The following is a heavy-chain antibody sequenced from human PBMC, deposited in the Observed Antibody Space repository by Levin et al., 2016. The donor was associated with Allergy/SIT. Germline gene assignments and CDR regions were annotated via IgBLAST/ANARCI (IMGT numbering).Heavy chain of an antibody. CDR1: GFTFSDYG. CDR2: ASFDASNA. V-gene: IGHV3-30*03. D-gene: IGHD1-26*01. Sequence: GESLKISCAASGFTFSDYGMHWVRQAPGKGLEWVAVASFDASNAYHADSVKGRFTISRDNFKNTLYLQMNSLRAEDTAVYYCGRVGLGLYYFDSWGQGALLTVSS. CDR3: GRVGLGLYYFDS. J-gene: IGHJ4*02.